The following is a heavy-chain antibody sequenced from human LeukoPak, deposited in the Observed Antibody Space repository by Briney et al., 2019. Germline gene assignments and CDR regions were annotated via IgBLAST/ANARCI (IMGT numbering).Heavy chain of an antibody. CDR2: MNPNSGNT. J-gene: IGHJ6*03. CDR3: ARGVSKAPPLYYYYYMDV. V-gene: IGHV1-8*03. CDR1: GYTFTSYD. D-gene: IGHD4-11*01. Sequence: ASVKVSCKASGYTFTSYDINWVRQATGQGLEWMGCMNPNSGNTGYAQKFQGRVTITGDTSISTAYMELSSLRSEDTAVYYCARGVSKAPPLYYYYYMDVWGKGTTVTVSS.